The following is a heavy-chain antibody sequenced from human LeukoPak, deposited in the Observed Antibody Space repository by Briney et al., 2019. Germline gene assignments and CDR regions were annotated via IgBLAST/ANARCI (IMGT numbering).Heavy chain of an antibody. V-gene: IGHV4-34*01. CDR3: ARDSFYYDSSGYYSGEVWFDP. Sequence: PSETLSLTCAVYGGSFSGYYWSWIRQPPGKGLEWIGEINHSGSTNYNPSLKSRVTISVDTSKNQFSLKLSSVTAADTAVYYCARDSFYYDSSGYYSGEVWFDPWGQGTLVTVSS. J-gene: IGHJ5*02. D-gene: IGHD3-22*01. CDR1: GGSFSGYY. CDR2: INHSGST.